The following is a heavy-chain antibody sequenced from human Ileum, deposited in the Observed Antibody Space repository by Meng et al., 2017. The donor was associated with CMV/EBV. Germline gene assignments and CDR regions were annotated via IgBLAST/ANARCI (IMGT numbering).Heavy chain of an antibody. V-gene: IGHV3-23*01. Sequence: VELLESGGGLVQPGGSLRLSCAASGFTFSNYAMSWVRQAPGKGLEWVSSISISGGTTYYADSVKGRFTISRDSSKNTLYLQMNSLRAEDTAVYYCAKERTTISFDYWGQGTLVTVSS. CDR3: AKERTTISFDY. J-gene: IGHJ4*02. CDR2: ISISGGTT. D-gene: IGHD5-12*01. CDR1: GFTFSNYA.